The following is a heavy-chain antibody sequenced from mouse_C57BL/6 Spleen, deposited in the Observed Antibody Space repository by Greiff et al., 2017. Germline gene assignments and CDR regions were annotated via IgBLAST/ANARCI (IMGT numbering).Heavy chain of an antibody. CDR3: ARLYGNYVWYFDV. V-gene: IGHV7-3*01. CDR2: IRNKANGYTT. CDR1: GFTFTDYY. D-gene: IGHD2-1*01. Sequence: EVKLMESGGGLAQPGGSLSLSCAASGFTFTDYYMSWVRQPPGKALAWLGFIRNKANGYTTEYSASVKGRFTISRDNSQSILYLQMNALGAEDRATYACARLYGNYVWYFDVWGTGTTVTVSS. J-gene: IGHJ1*03.